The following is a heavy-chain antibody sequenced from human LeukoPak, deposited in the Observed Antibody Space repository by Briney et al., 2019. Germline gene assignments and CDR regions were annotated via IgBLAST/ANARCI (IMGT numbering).Heavy chain of an antibody. CDR3: ARVWTAGVEAVGTIYYSHY. V-gene: IGHV3-30*12. CDR2: DGTNT. CDR1: GFSFRTSG. J-gene: IGHJ4*02. D-gene: IGHD6-13*01. Sequence: GRSLRLSCAASGFSFRTSGMHWVRQAPGKGLEWVAIDGTNTYYADSVKGRFTISRDNAKNSLYLQMNSLRAEDTAVYYCARVWTAGVEAVGTIYYSHYWGQGTLVAVSS.